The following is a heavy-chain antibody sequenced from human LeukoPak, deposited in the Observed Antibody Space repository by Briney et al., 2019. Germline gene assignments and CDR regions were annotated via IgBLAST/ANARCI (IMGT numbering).Heavy chain of an antibody. CDR1: GGSISSSSYY. J-gene: IGHJ3*02. D-gene: IGHD7-27*01. Sequence: PSETLSLTCTVSGGSISSSSYYWGWIRQPPGKGLEWIGSIYYSGSTCYNPSLKSRVTISVDTSKNQFSLKLSSVTAADTAVYYCARDLLNSVNWGWRQDAFDIWGQGTMVTVSS. CDR3: ARDLLNSVNWGWRQDAFDI. V-gene: IGHV4-39*07. CDR2: IYYSGST.